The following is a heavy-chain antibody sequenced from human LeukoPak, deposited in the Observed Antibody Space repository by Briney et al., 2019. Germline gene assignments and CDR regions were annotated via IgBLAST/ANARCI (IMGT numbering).Heavy chain of an antibody. Sequence: PGGSLRLSCAASGFTFTSYVMNWVRQAPGKGLEWVSVISGDADTTHYADSVKGRFTISRDNSKNTLYLQMNSLRAEDTAVYYCAKGHAEYASGSTYYNHRCLDLWGQGTLVTVSS. D-gene: IGHD3-10*01. CDR3: AKGHAEYASGSTYYNHRCLDL. J-gene: IGHJ5*02. CDR2: ISGDADTT. CDR1: GFTFTSYV. V-gene: IGHV3-23*01.